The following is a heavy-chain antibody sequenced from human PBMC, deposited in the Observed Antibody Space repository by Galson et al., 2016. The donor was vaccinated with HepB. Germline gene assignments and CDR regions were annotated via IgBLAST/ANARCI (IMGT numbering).Heavy chain of an antibody. V-gene: IGHV1-3*01. CDR3: AREIYSVVVGDALDI. Sequence: QSGAEVKKPGESLKISCKASGYTFTDHAMHWVRQAPGQRLEWMGWIHAYNGNTKYSQKFQGRVTFTRDRSANTAYMELSTLRSEDTAVYYCAREIYSVVVGDALDIWGQGAMVTVSS. CDR1: GYTFTDHA. CDR2: IHAYNGNT. J-gene: IGHJ3*02. D-gene: IGHD2-21*01.